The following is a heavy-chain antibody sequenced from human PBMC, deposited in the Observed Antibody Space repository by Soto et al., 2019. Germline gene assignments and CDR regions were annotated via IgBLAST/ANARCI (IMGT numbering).Heavy chain of an antibody. V-gene: IGHV3-21*01. CDR3: ARAQGSGYPGDGAFDI. J-gene: IGHJ3*02. Sequence: EVQLVESGGGLVKPGGSLRLFCPASGFTFSSYSMNWVRQAPGKGLEWVSSISSSSSYIYCADSVKGRFTISRDNAKNSLYLQMNSLRAEDTAMYYCARAQGSGYPGDGAFDIWGQGTMVTVSS. D-gene: IGHD5-12*01. CDR2: ISSSSSYI. CDR1: GFTFSSYS.